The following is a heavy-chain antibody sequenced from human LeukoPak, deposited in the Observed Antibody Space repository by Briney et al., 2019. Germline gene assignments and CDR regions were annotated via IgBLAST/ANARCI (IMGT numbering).Heavy chain of an antibody. CDR3: ARDSKKLWSPITNWYFDL. CDR1: GFIFNNYA. Sequence: GGSLRLSCAGSGFIFNNYAMHWVRQPPGKGLEWVSGISWNSGSIDYADSVKGRFTISRDNAKNSLYLQMNSLRAEDTAVYYCARDSKKLWSPITNWYFDLWGRGTLVTVSS. CDR2: ISWNSGSI. V-gene: IGHV3-9*01. D-gene: IGHD5-18*01. J-gene: IGHJ2*01.